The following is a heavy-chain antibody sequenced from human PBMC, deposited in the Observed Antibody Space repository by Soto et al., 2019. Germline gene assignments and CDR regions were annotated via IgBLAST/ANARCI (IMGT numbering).Heavy chain of an antibody. CDR3: ASTRGSYEESPGYAFDI. CDR1: GFTVSSNY. D-gene: IGHD1-26*01. J-gene: IGHJ3*02. Sequence: LRRSCAASGFTVSSNYMSWVRQAPGKGLEWVSVIYSGGSTYYADSVKGRFTISRDNSKNTLYLQMNSLRAEDTAVYYCASTRGSYEESPGYAFDIWGQGTMVTVSS. V-gene: IGHV3-53*01. CDR2: IYSGGST.